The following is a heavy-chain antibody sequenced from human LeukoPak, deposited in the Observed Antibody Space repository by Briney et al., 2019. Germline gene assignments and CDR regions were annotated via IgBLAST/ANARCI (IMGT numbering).Heavy chain of an antibody. CDR1: GFTFSNYW. D-gene: IGHD5-12*01. V-gene: IGHV3-74*01. J-gene: IGHJ4*02. Sequence: PGGSLRLSCEASGFTFSNYWMHWVRQAPGKGLMWVSQISTDGSQTFYADSVKGRFTISRDNAKNTLYLQMNNLRADDTAVYYCAGGRLVATSKAVAIDYWGQGTLVTVSS. CDR2: ISTDGSQT. CDR3: AGGRLVATSKAVAIDY.